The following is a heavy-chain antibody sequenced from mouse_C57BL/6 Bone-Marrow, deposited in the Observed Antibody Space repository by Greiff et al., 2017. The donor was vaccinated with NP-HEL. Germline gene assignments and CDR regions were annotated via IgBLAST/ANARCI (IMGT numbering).Heavy chain of an antibody. J-gene: IGHJ3*01. V-gene: IGHV1-76*01. CDR3: ARSAHYYGSSPFAY. D-gene: IGHD1-1*01. CDR2: IYPGSGST. CDR1: GYTFTDYY. Sequence: QVQLKESGAELVRPGASVKLSCKASGYTFTDYYINWVKQRPGQGLEWIARIYPGSGSTYYNEKFKGKATLTVDKSSSTAYMLLSSLTSEDSAVYFCARSAHYYGSSPFAYWVQGTLVTVSA.